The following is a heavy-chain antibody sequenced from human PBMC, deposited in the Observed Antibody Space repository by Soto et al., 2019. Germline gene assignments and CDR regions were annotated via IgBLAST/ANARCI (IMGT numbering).Heavy chain of an antibody. CDR3: ASGAAFYYDTSRY. Sequence: GGSLRLSCAASGFTFSNYAIHWVRQAPGKGLEWVAVISYDGTNKYYADSVKGRFTISRDNSKNTLYLQMNSLRAEDTAVYYCASGAAFYYDTSRYWGQGTLVTVSS. J-gene: IGHJ4*02. V-gene: IGHV3-30-3*01. CDR1: GFTFSNYA. D-gene: IGHD3-22*01. CDR2: ISYDGTNK.